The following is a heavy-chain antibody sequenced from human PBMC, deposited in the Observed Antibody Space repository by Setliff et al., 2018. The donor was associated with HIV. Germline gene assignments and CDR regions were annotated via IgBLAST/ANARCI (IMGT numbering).Heavy chain of an antibody. CDR1: GDSISSGGFY. J-gene: IGHJ5*02. Sequence: SETLSLTCTVSGDSISSGGFYCNWFRQYPEKGLEWIGWIHYSGRTNFNPSLRSRATISFDTSKNQFSLNLTSVTAADTAVYYCARAPFRGGSFGWFDPWDQGTLVTVSS. V-gene: IGHV4-31*03. CDR2: IHYSGRT. CDR3: ARAPFRGGSFGWFDP. D-gene: IGHD2-15*01.